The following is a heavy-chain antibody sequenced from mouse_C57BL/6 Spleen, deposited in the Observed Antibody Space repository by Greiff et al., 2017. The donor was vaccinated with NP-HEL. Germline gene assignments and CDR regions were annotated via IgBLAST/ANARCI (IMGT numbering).Heavy chain of an antibody. CDR1: GFTFSDYG. D-gene: IGHD1-1*01. CDR2: ISSGSSTI. V-gene: IGHV5-17*01. Sequence: EVHLVESGGGLVKPGGSLKLSCAASGFTFSDYGMHWVRQAPEKGLEWVAYISSGSSTIYYADTVKGRFTISRDNAKNTLFLQMTSLRSEDTAMYYCARPGSSSWYFDVWGTGTTVTVSS. J-gene: IGHJ1*03. CDR3: ARPGSSSWYFDV.